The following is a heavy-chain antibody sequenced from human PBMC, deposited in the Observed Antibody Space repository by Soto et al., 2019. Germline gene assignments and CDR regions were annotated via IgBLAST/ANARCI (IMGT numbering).Heavy chain of an antibody. V-gene: IGHV1-18*01. Sequence: GPEVKKPGASMRVSCKASGFLFTHYVINWVRQAPGQGLEWVGGLSGQGQNAHYAEKFQDRVTITKDTSTATSYLEVTSLRSYDSAVYFFALAGYDRSGHEYPQGGAFDVWGLGTVVTVSS. CDR2: LSGQGQNA. J-gene: IGHJ3*01. D-gene: IGHD5-12*01. CDR3: ALAGYDRSGHEYPQGGAFDV. CDR1: GFLFTHYV.